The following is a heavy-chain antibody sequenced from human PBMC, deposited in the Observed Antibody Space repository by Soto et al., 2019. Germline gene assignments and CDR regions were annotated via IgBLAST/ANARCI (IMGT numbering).Heavy chain of an antibody. Sequence: RASVKVSCKASGYTFTSYGISWVRQAPGQGLEWMGWISAYNGNTNYAQKFQGRVTMTRNTSISTAYMELSSLRSEDTAVYYCASPARNYDFWSGYSFDIWGQGTMVTVSS. CDR1: GYTFTSYG. D-gene: IGHD3-3*01. CDR3: ASPARNYDFWSGYSFDI. V-gene: IGHV1-18*01. CDR2: ISAYNGNT. J-gene: IGHJ3*02.